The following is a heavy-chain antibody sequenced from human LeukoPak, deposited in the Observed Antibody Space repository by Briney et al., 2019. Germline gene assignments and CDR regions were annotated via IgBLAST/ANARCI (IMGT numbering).Heavy chain of an antibody. CDR3: ATSSHYSPMEY. Sequence: GASVNVSCKTSGYTFTGYYMHWVRQAPGHGLEWLAWINPDSGATNFAQKFQDRVTMTRDTSISTAYMELSSLRSDDTAVYYCATSSHYSPMEYWGQGTLVTVSS. CDR2: INPDSGAT. CDR1: GYTFTGYY. D-gene: IGHD2-21*01. J-gene: IGHJ4*02. V-gene: IGHV1-2*02.